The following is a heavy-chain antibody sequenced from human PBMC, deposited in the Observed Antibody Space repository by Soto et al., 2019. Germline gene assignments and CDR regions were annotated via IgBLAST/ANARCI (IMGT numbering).Heavy chain of an antibody. CDR1: GYTFTGYY. Sequence: VKVSCKASGYTFTGYYMHWVRQAPGQGLEWMGWINPNSGGTNYAQKFQGRVTMTRDTSISTAYMELSRLRSDDTAVYYCARDQTVSVVNYYYGMDVWGQGTTVTVSS. CDR3: ARDQTVSVVNYYYGMDV. D-gene: IGHD2-15*01. CDR2: INPNSGGT. J-gene: IGHJ6*02. V-gene: IGHV1-2*02.